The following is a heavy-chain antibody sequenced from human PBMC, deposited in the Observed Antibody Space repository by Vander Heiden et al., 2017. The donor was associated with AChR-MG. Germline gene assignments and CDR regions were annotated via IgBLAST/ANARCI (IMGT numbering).Heavy chain of an antibody. CDR3: ARTGQGWIQLGGPGWWFDP. Sequence: QVQLVQSGAEVKKPGSSVKVSCKASGGTFSSYAISWVRQAPGQGLEWMGGIIPIFGTANYAQKFQGRVTITADKSTSTAYMELSSLRSEDTAVYYCARTGQGWIQLGGPGWWFDPWGQGTLVTVSS. D-gene: IGHD5-18*01. J-gene: IGHJ5*02. CDR1: GGTFSSYA. CDR2: IIPIFGTA. V-gene: IGHV1-69*06.